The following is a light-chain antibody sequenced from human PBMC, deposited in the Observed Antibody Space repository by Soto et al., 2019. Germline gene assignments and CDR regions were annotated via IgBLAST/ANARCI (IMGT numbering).Light chain of an antibody. J-gene: IGLJ1*01. V-gene: IGLV2-14*01. CDR3: SSYTSSSTPGV. Sequence: ALTQPASVSGSHGQSITISCTGTSSDVGGYNYVSWYQQHPGKAPKLMIYDVSNRPSGVSNRFSGSKSGNTASLTISGIQAEDEADYYCSSYTSSSTPGVFGTGTKVTVL. CDR2: DVS. CDR1: SSDVGGYNY.